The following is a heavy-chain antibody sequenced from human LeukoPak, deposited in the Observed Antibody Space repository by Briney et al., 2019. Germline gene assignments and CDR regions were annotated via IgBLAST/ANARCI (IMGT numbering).Heavy chain of an antibody. CDR1: GYTFTDYY. D-gene: IGHD2-2*01. J-gene: IGHJ3*02. CDR2: INPNSGGT. Sequence: GASVKVSCKASGYTFTDYYMHWVRQAPGQGLEWMGWINPNSGGTNYAQKFQGRVTMTSDTSISTAYMELTSLTSDDTAVYYCARDLRGGRYQLLYAFDIWGQGTMVTVSS. CDR3: ARDLRGGRYQLLYAFDI. V-gene: IGHV1-2*02.